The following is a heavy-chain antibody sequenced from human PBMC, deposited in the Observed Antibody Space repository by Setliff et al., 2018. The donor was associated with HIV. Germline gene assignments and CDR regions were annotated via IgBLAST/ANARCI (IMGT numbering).Heavy chain of an antibody. CDR3: ARGVLYDSGGYYPPPAGMIDS. Sequence: GESLKISCRVSGYSFTSYWIAWVRQMPGRGREWMGNIYPGDSETRYSPSFVGQVTFSVDKSVNTAYLQRRSLKASDTAMYYCARGVLYDSGGYYPPPAGMIDSWGPGTLVTVSS. D-gene: IGHD3-22*01. J-gene: IGHJ4*02. CDR1: GYSFTSYW. CDR2: IYPGDSET. V-gene: IGHV5-51*01.